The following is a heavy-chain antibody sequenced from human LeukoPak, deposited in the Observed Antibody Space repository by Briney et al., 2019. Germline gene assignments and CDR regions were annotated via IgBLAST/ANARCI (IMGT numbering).Heavy chain of an antibody. J-gene: IGHJ6*03. V-gene: IGHV4-4*07. CDR3: ARERPDTYSSSWRSPNYYYYYYMDV. Sequence: SETLSLTCTVSGGSISSYYWSWIRQPAGKGLEWIGRIYTSGSTNYNPSLKSRVTISVDTSKNQFSLKLSSVTAADTAVYYCARERPDTYSSSWRSPNYYYYYYMDVWGKGTTVTVSS. CDR1: GGSISSYY. D-gene: IGHD6-13*01. CDR2: IYTSGST.